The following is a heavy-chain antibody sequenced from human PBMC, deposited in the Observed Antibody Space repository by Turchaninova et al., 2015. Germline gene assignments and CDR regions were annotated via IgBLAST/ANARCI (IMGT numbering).Heavy chain of an antibody. CDR2: IYQSEYT. D-gene: IGHD1-26*01. CDR1: GSSISTNYH. J-gene: IGHJ5*01. Sequence: QVQLQESGPGLVKPSETLSLTCTVSGSSISTNYHWGWIRQPPGKGLEWIGSIYQSEYTYYNSSLGGRVTISMDTAKNQFSLKLTSVTAADTAIYYCARRVGAWGSWGHGTLVTVSS. V-gene: IGHV4-38-2*02. CDR3: ARRVGAWGS.